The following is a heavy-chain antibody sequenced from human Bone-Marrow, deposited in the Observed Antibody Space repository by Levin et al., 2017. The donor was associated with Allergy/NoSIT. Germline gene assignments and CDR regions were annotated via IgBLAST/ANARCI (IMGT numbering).Heavy chain of an antibody. CDR2: IYYSGST. CDR1: GGSISSYY. D-gene: IGHD3-3*01. V-gene: IGHV4-59*01. J-gene: IGHJ5*02. Sequence: SPTLSLPCTVSGGSISSYYWSWIRQPPGKGLEWIGYIYYSGSTNYNPSLKSRVTISVDTSKNQFSLKLSSVTAADTAVYYCARVLFWSGYLRGFHWFDPWGQGTLVTVSS. CDR3: ARVLFWSGYLRGFHWFDP.